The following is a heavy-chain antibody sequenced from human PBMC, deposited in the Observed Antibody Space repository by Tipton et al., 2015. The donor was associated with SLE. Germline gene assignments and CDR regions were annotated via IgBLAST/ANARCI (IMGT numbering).Heavy chain of an antibody. V-gene: IGHV3-49*04. CDR3: ARDSAWNEKTDY. J-gene: IGHJ4*02. CDR2: IRSTGYGGTP. Sequence: SLRLSCTASGFTFADFALSWVRQAPGKGLEWVGFIRSTGYGGTPGYAASLEGRFTISRDESKSIVYLQMNSLKTEDTGVYYCARDSAWNEKTDYWGQGTLVTVSS. CDR1: GFTFADFA. D-gene: IGHD1-1*01.